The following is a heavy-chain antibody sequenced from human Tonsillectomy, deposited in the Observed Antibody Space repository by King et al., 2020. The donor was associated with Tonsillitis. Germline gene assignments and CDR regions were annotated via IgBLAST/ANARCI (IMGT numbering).Heavy chain of an antibody. CDR1: GFTFPTYT. CDR3: ARGDGYNYEPDF. V-gene: IGHV3-21*01. CDR2: ISSGTTYI. D-gene: IGHD5-24*01. Sequence: VQLVESGGGLVKPGGSLRLSCAASGFTFPTYTMNWVRQAPGKGLEWVSSISSGTTYIYYADSVQGRFTISRDNAKNSLYLQMNSLRAEDTAVYYCARGDGYNYEPDFWGQGTLVTVSS. J-gene: IGHJ4*02.